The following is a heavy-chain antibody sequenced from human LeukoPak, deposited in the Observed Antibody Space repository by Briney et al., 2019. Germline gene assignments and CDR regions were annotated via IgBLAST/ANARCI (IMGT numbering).Heavy chain of an antibody. CDR3: AKDLMEWLPHYFDY. V-gene: IGHV3-23*01. J-gene: IGHJ4*02. CDR2: ISGSGGST. Sequence: GGSLRLSCAASGFTFSNYAMSWVRQAPGKGLEWVSAISGSGGSTYYADSVKGRFTISRDSSKNTLYLQMNSLGAEDTAVYYCAKDLMEWLPHYFDYWGQGTLVTVSS. CDR1: GFTFSNYA. D-gene: IGHD3-3*01.